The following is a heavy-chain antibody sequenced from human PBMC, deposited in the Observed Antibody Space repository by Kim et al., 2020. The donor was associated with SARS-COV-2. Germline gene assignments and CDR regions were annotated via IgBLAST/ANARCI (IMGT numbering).Heavy chain of an antibody. CDR1: GYTFTTYY. CDR2: INPNNANT. CDR3: ASEVVAIHYFDY. V-gene: IGHV1-46*01. Sequence: ASVKVSCKASGYTFTTYYIHWVRQAPGQGLEWMGIINPNNANTSYPQTFQGRLTMTRDTSTNTVYLEVSSLRHDDTAVYYCASEVVAIHYFDYW. D-gene: IGHD2-15*01. J-gene: IGHJ4*01.